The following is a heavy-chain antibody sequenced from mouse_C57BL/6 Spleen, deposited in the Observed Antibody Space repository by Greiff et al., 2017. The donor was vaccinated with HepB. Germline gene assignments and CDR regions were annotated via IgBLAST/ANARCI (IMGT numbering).Heavy chain of an antibody. J-gene: IGHJ4*01. V-gene: IGHV5-9-1*02. CDR1: GFTFSSYA. CDR3: TGGNHYYAMDY. Sequence: EVKLQESGEGLVKPGGSLKLSCAASGFTFSSYAMSWVRQTPEKRLEWVAYISSGGDYIYYADTVKGRFTISRDNARNTLYLQMSSLKSEDTAMYYCTGGNHYYAMDYWGQGTSVTVSS. CDR2: ISSGGDYI. D-gene: IGHD2-1*01.